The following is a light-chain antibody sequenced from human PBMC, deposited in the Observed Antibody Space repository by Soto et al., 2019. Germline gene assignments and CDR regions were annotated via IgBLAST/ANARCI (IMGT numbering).Light chain of an antibody. CDR3: QQSYSSPET. V-gene: IGKV1-39*01. CDR1: QSIDNY. CDR2: AAS. J-gene: IGKJ1*01. Sequence: DIQMTQSPSSLSTSVGDRVTITCRASQSIDNYLNWYQQKPGKAPNLLIYAASTLLSGVPSRFSGRGSGTHFTLTISSLQPEDFATYYCQQSYSSPETFGQGTKVEIK.